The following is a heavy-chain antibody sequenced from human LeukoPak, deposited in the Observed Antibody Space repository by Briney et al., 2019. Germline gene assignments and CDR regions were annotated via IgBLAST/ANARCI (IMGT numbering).Heavy chain of an antibody. CDR1: GFTFSSYA. D-gene: IGHD2-21*02. J-gene: IGHJ4*02. V-gene: IGHV3-23*01. Sequence: GGSLRLSCAASGFTFSSYAMSWVRQTPGKGLEWVSAISGGGDITYYADSVTGRFTISRDNSKDTLFLQMHSLRPGDTAVYYCVREDTPATANYWGQGTLVTISS. CDR3: VREDTPATANY. CDR2: ISGGGDIT.